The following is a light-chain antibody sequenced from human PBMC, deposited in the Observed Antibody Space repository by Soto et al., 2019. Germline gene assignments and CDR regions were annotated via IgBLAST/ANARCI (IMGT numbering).Light chain of an antibody. CDR3: QQYGSSPRA. J-gene: IGKJ4*01. CDR2: GAS. Sequence: EIVLTQSPGTLSLSPGERATLSCRASQSVRSNYLAWYQQQPGRAPRLLIYGASSRATGIPDRFSGSGSGTDFTLTISRLEPEDFAVYYCQQYGSSPRAFGGGTKVEI. CDR1: QSVRSNY. V-gene: IGKV3-20*01.